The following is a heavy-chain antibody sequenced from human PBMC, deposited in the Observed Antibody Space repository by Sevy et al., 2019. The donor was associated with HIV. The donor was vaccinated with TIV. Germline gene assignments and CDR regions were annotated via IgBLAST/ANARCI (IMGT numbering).Heavy chain of an antibody. D-gene: IGHD3-22*01. CDR1: GFTFSSYG. CDR2: IRYDGSNK. J-gene: IGHJ4*02. V-gene: IGHV3-30*02. CDR3: AKDGNYYDISGLMGYYFDY. Sequence: GGYLRLSCAASGFTFSSYGMHCVRQAPGKGLEWVAFIRYDGSNKYYADSVKGRFTISRDNSKNTLYLQMNSLRAEDTAVYDCAKDGNYYDISGLMGYYFDYWGQGTPVTVSS.